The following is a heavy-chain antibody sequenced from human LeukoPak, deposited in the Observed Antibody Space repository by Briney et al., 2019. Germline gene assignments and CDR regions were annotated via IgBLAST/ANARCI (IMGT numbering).Heavy chain of an antibody. CDR3: ARRGVTTQYSFYAMAV. D-gene: IGHD2-21*02. V-gene: IGHV1-3*01. J-gene: IGHJ6*02. Sequence: AASVKVSCKASGYTFTSYAVHWVRQAPGQRPEWMGWIDAGSGNTGCSQEFQGRVTITRDTSASTAYMELSSLTSEDTAVYYCARRGVTTQYSFYAMAVWGQGTTVTVSS. CDR1: GYTFTSYA. CDR2: IDAGSGNT.